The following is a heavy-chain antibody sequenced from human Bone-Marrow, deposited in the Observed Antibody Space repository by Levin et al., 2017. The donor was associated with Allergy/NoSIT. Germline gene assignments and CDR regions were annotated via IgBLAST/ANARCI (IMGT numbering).Heavy chain of an antibody. Sequence: SETLSLTCTVSGGSISSTTYYWGWIRQPPGKGLEWIGSISSTGNIYYNSSLKSRLTISVDTSENNFSLVLSSVTAADTAIYYCASLPTSTSRFDFWGQGFLVTVSS. CDR1: GGSISSTTYY. CDR2: ISSTGNI. J-gene: IGHJ4*02. D-gene: IGHD2/OR15-2a*01. CDR3: ASLPTSTSRFDF. V-gene: IGHV4-39*02.